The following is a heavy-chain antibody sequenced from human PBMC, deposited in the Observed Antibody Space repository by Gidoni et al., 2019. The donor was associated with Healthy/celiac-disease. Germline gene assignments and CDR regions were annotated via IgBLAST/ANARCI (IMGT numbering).Heavy chain of an antibody. J-gene: IGHJ6*03. CDR2: IKSKTDGGTT. CDR3: TSTMIVVGYYYYMDV. Sequence: EVQLVESGGGLVKPGGSLRLSCAASGFTFSNAWMNWVRQAPGKGLGWVGRIKSKTDGGTTDYAAPVKGRFTISRDDSKNTLYLQMNSLKTEDTAVYYCTSTMIVVGYYYYMDVWGKGTTVTVSS. CDR1: GFTFSNAW. V-gene: IGHV3-15*07. D-gene: IGHD3-22*01.